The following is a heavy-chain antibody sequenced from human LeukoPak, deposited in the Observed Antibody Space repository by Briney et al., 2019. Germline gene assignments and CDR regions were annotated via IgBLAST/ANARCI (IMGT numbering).Heavy chain of an antibody. D-gene: IGHD6-13*01. CDR3: AREALSWQLVPYYYYGMDV. CDR1: GYTFTSYG. J-gene: IGHJ6*02. Sequence: ASVKVSCKASGYTFTSYGISWVRQAPGPGLEWMGWISAYNGNTNYAQKLQGRVTMTTDTSTSTAYMELRSLRSDDTAVYYCAREALSWQLVPYYYYGMDVWGQGTTVTVSS. CDR2: ISAYNGNT. V-gene: IGHV1-18*01.